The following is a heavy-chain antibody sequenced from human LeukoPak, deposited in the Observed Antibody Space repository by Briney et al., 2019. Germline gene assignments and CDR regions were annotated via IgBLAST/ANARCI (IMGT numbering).Heavy chain of an antibody. Sequence: GGSLRLSCAASGFASGFTFSSYAMSWVRQAPGKGLEWVASINGRAATTYYADSVKGRFTISRDNSKNTLYLQMNSLGADDTAVYYCARAPATGEGYYFYYMDVWGKGTTVTVSS. CDR1: GFTFSSYA. V-gene: IGHV3-23*01. D-gene: IGHD7-27*01. CDR2: INGRAATT. CDR3: ARAPATGEGYYFYYMDV. J-gene: IGHJ6*03.